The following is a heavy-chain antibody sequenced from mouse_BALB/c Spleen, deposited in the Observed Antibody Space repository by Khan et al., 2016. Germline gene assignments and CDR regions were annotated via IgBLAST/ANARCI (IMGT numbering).Heavy chain of an antibody. D-gene: IGHD1-1*01. CDR1: GYTFTEYT. CDR2: INTNNGGN. J-gene: IGHJ2*01. Sequence: VQLQQSGPELVKPGASVKISCKTSGYTFTEYTMHWVKQSHGKSLEWIGGINTNNGGNSNNKKFKGKATLTVDKSSSTAYIELRSLTSYDSAVYYCATDWITPVSFDYLCQGTTLTVSS. CDR3: ATDWITPVSFDY. V-gene: IGHV1-18*01.